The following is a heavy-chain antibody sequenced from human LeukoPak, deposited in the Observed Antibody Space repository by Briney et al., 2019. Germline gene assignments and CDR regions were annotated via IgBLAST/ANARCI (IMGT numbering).Heavy chain of an antibody. CDR3: ASFIVVVTAMGWFDP. V-gene: IGHV4-34*01. J-gene: IGHJ5*02. CDR1: GGSFSGYY. CDR2: INHSGST. Sequence: PSETLSLTCAVYGGSFSGYYWSWIRQPPGKGLEWIEEINHSGSTNYNPSLKSRVTISVDTSKNQFSLKLSSVTAADTAVYYCASFIVVVTAMGWFDPWGQGTLVTVSS. D-gene: IGHD2-21*02.